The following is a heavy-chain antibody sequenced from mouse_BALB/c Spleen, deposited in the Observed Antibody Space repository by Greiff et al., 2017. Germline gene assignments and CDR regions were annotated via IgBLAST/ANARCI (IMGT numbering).Heavy chain of an antibody. V-gene: IGHV5-9-3*01. CDR1: GFTFSSYA. CDR2: ISSGGSYT. Sequence: EVKLVESGGGLVKPGGSLKLSCAASGFTFSSYAMSWVRQTPEKRLEWVATISSGGSYTYYPDSVKGRFTISRDNAKNTLYLQMSSLRSEDTAMYYCARQATGNCDYWGQGTTLTVSS. J-gene: IGHJ2*01. CDR3: ARQATGNCDY.